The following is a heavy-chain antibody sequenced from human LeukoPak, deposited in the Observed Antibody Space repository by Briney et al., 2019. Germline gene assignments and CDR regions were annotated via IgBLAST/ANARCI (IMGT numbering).Heavy chain of an antibody. CDR1: GFTFSSYA. J-gene: IGHJ3*02. V-gene: IGHV3-23*01. D-gene: IGHD3-22*01. Sequence: GGSLRLSCAASGFTFSSYAMSWVRQAPGKGLEWVSGISGSGGSTYYADSVKGRFTISRDNSKNTLYLQMNSLRAEDTAVYYCAKDSNYYDISGYYYKRLHDAFDIWGQGTMVTVSS. CDR3: AKDSNYYDISGYYYKRLHDAFDI. CDR2: ISGSGGST.